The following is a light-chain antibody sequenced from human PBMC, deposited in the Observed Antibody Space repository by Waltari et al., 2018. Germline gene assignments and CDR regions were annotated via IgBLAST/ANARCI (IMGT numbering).Light chain of an antibody. CDR1: STDVGGYNY. J-gene: IGLJ1*01. Sequence: QSPLTHPASVSGAPGQTITTSCTVTSTDVGGYNYISCYQQHPDKAPKLMIYDVSNRPARASDRFSGSKSGNSASLTISGLQAEDEADDYYSSYTSSRTIYVFGTGTKVTVL. V-gene: IGLV2-14*01. CDR2: DVS. CDR3: SSYTSSRTIYV.